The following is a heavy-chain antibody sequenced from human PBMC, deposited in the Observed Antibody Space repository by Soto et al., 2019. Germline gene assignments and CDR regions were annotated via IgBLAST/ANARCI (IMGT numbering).Heavy chain of an antibody. Sequence: QVQLVQSGAEVKKPGASVKVSCKASGYTFTSYAMHWVRQAPGQRLEWMGWINAGNGNTKYSQKFQGRVTSNRDTSASTAYMELSSLRSEDTAVYYCARVAMGYDSSGYYPPFDPWGQGTLVTVSS. CDR2: INAGNGNT. J-gene: IGHJ5*02. CDR3: ARVAMGYDSSGYYPPFDP. CDR1: GYTFTSYA. D-gene: IGHD3-22*01. V-gene: IGHV1-3*01.